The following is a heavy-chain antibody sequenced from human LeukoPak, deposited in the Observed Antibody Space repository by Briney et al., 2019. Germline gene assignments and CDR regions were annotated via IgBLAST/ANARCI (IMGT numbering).Heavy chain of an antibody. CDR2: IKQDGSEK. CDR3: ARTRWLDY. CDR1: GFTFSSYA. D-gene: IGHD2-15*01. J-gene: IGHJ4*02. V-gene: IGHV3-7*01. Sequence: GRSLRLSCAASGFTFSSYAMHWVRQAPGKGLEWVANIKQDGSEKYYVDSVKGRFTISRDNAKNSLFLQMNSLRVEDTAVYYCARTRWLDYWGQGTLVTVSS.